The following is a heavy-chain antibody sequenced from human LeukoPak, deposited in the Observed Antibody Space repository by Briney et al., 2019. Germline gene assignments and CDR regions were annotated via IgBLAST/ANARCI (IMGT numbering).Heavy chain of an antibody. Sequence: SETLSLTCTVSGGSISSYYWSWIRQPPGNGLEWIGYIYYSGSTNYNPSLKSRVTISVDTSKNQFSLKLSSVTAADTAVYYCARDSSSWYANNWFDPWGQGTLVTVSS. D-gene: IGHD6-13*01. CDR3: ARDSSSWYANNWFDP. J-gene: IGHJ5*02. CDR2: IYYSGST. CDR1: GGSISSYY. V-gene: IGHV4-59*01.